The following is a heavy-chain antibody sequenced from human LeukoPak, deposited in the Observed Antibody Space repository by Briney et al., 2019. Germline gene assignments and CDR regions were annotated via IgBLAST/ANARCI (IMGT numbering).Heavy chain of an antibody. CDR2: IYYSGII. Sequence: SETLSLTCTVSGDSISTYYWSWIRQPPGKGLEWIGYIYYSGIINYNSSLKSRVTISGDTSKKQFSLKLSSATAADTAVYYCARVMSGYSYGIFDYWGQGTLVTVSS. V-gene: IGHV4-59*01. CDR3: ARVMSGYSYGIFDY. CDR1: GDSISTYY. D-gene: IGHD5-18*01. J-gene: IGHJ4*02.